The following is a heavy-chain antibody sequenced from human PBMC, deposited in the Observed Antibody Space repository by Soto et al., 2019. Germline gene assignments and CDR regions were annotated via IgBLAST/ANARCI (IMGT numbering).Heavy chain of an antibody. CDR3: ARDRDDYGSGNYYNRIDF. Sequence: GASVKVSCTDSGGIFSTYAIIWLRQAPGQGLEWMGGIIPLFGTPNYAQRFQGRVTITADESTSTAYMELSGLRSEDTAVYYCARDRDDYGSGNYYNRIDFWGQGTLVTVSS. D-gene: IGHD3-10*01. CDR2: IIPLFGTP. J-gene: IGHJ4*02. V-gene: IGHV1-69*13. CDR1: GGIFSTYA.